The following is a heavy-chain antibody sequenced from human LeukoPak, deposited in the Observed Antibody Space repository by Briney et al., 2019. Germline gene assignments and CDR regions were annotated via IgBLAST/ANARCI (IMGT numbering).Heavy chain of an antibody. CDR3: AREGMTTVTSGGLFDY. D-gene: IGHD4-17*01. CDR1: GASIGSNIW. Sequence: NPSETLSLTCAVSGASIGSNIWWNNRWSWVRQPPGRGLEWIGEIYHSGSTNYNPSLKSRVIISVDKSKNQFSLKLTSVTAADTAVYYCAREGMTTVTSGGLFDYWGQGTLVTVSS. V-gene: IGHV4-4*02. CDR2: IYHSGST. J-gene: IGHJ4*02.